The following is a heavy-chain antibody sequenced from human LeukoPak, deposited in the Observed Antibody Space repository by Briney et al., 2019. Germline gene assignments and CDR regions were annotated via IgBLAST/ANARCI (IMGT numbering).Heavy chain of an antibody. CDR3: ARIVVVPAAIAAAGPESYALGYVQH. D-gene: IGHD2-2*02. V-gene: IGHV4-39*01. CDR2: IYYSGST. J-gene: IGHJ1*01. Sequence: PSETLSLTCTVSGGSISNSDYYWGWIRQPPGKGLEWIGSIYYSGSTYYNPSLKSRVTISVDTSKNQFSLKLNSVTAADTAVYYCARIVVVPAAIAAAGPESYALGYVQHWGQGTLVTVPS. CDR1: GGSISNSDYY.